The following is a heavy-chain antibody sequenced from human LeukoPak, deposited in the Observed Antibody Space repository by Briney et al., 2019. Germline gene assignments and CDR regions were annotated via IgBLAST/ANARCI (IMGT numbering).Heavy chain of an antibody. CDR2: MNPNSGGT. CDR3: ARGLRALDFWSGSYYMDV. D-gene: IGHD3-3*01. J-gene: IGHJ6*03. Sequence: ASVKVSCKASGYTFTSYDINWVRQATGQGLEWMGWMNPNSGGTNYAQKFQGRVTMTRDTSISTAYMELSRLRSDDTAVYYCARGLRALDFWSGSYYMDVWGKGTTVTVSS. CDR1: GYTFTSYD. V-gene: IGHV1-2*02.